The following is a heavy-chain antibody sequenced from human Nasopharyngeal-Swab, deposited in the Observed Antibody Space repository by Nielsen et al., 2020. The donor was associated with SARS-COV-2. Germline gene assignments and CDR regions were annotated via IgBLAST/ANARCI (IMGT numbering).Heavy chain of an antibody. CDR3: AKDSGSFDY. CDR2: ISDSGVNT. CDR1: GFTFSSYA. D-gene: IGHD1-26*01. V-gene: IGHV3-23*01. J-gene: IGHJ4*02. Sequence: GESLKISCAASGFTFSSYAMHWVRQAPGKGLEWVSAISDSGVNTFYADSVKGRFTISRDNSKNTLYLQMNSLRVEDTAVYYCAKDSGSFDYWGQGTLVTVSS.